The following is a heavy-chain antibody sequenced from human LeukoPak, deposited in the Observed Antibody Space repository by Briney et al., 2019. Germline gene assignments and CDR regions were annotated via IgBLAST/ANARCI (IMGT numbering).Heavy chain of an antibody. CDR2: ISSGGSTI. Sequence: GGSLRLSCAVSGFTFSDYYMSWIRQAPGKGLEWVSYISSGGSTISHADSVKGRFTISRDNAENSLYLQMNSLRAEDTAVYYCARDRSSSRDLDYWGQGTLVTVSS. V-gene: IGHV3-11*01. CDR1: GFTFSDYY. D-gene: IGHD6-13*01. CDR3: ARDRSSSRDLDY. J-gene: IGHJ4*02.